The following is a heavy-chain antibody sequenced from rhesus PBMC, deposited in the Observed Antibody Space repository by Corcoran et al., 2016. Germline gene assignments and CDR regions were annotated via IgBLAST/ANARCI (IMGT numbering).Heavy chain of an antibody. CDR1: GYSISSGYD. CDR3: ARRRIAAATYYFDY. J-gene: IGHJ4*01. CDR2: IYGSSGST. V-gene: IGHV4-76*01. D-gene: IGHD6-31*01. Sequence: QVQLQESGPGVVKPSETLSLTCAVSGYSISSGYDWSWIRQPPGKGLEWIGYIYGSSGSTNSKPSLKTRATISTDTTKNQLSLKLSSVTAADPAVYYCARRRIAAATYYFDYWVQGVLVTVSS.